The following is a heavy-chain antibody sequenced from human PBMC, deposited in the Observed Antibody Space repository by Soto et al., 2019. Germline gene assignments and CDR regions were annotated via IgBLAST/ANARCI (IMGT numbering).Heavy chain of an antibody. Sequence: PGESLKISCQGSGYAFSSCWIAWVRQMPGKGLEWMGIIYPGDSDTRYSPSFQGQVTISVDKSITTAYLQWSSLKASDTAMYYCARGYCTATICDPWFDPWGQGTLVTAPQ. CDR1: GYAFSSCW. CDR3: ARGYCTATICDPWFDP. CDR2: IYPGDSDT. V-gene: IGHV5-51*01. J-gene: IGHJ5*02. D-gene: IGHD2-8*02.